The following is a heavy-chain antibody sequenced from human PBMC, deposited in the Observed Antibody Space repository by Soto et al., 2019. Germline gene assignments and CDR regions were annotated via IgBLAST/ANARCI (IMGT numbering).Heavy chain of an antibody. V-gene: IGHV4-59*01. Sequence: AGSMSLSRTVVRDYSSAYVWGWLRQTPGRGLEWIGYIYRTGTGDYNPSFEGRATISPDTSKNQFSLTLRSVTAADTAVYYCARAMIGNGGRGWFDPWGQGALVTVSS. J-gene: IGHJ5*02. D-gene: IGHD4-17*01. CDR3: ARAMIGNGGRGWFDP. CDR1: RDYSSAYV. CDR2: IYRTGTG.